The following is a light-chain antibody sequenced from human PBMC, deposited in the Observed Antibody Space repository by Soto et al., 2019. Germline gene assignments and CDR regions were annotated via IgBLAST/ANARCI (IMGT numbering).Light chain of an antibody. Sequence: AIQMTQSPSSLSASVGDRVTITCRASQGIRKDLGWYQQKPGKDPKLLIYAASSLQSGVPSRFSGSGSGTDFNLTISSLQTDDFATYYCLQDYNYPRTFGQGTKVEIK. J-gene: IGKJ1*01. CDR1: QGIRKD. V-gene: IGKV1-6*01. CDR2: AAS. CDR3: LQDYNYPRT.